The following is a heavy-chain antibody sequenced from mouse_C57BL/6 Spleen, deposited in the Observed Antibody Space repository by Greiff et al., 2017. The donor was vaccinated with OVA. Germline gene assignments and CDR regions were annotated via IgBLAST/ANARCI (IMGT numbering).Heavy chain of an antibody. J-gene: IGHJ2*01. CDR1: GYSITSGYY. V-gene: IGHV3-6*01. CDR2: ISYDGSN. CDR3: ARAGYYSGFDY. D-gene: IGHD2-12*01. Sequence: DVQLQESGPGLVKPSQSLSLTCSVTGYSITSGYYWNWIRQFPGNKLEWMGYISYDGSNNYNPSLKNRISITRDTSKNQFFLKLNSVTTEDTATYYCARAGYYSGFDYWGQGTTLTVSS.